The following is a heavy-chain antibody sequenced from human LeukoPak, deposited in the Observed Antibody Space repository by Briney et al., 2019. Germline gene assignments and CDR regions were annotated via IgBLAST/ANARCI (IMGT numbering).Heavy chain of an antibody. Sequence: GESLKISCKGSGYSFTSYWIGWVRQMPGKGLEWMGIIFPGDSDTRYSPSFLGEVTFSVDMSTATAYPEWSSLKASDSAMYFCARERPGSSGWYTHWGQGTLVTVSS. D-gene: IGHD6-19*01. CDR2: IFPGDSDT. CDR1: GYSFTSYW. J-gene: IGHJ4*02. V-gene: IGHV5-51*01. CDR3: ARERPGSSGWYTH.